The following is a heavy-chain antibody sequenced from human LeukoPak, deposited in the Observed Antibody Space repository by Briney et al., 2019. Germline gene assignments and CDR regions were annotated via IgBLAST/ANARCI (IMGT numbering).Heavy chain of an antibody. Sequence: GGSLRLSCAASGFTFSSYSMNWVRQAPGKGLEWVSSISSSSSYIYYADSVKGRFTISRDNAKNSLYLQMNSLRAEDTAVYYCARDRAVYYDFWSGYPHYYFDYWGRGTLVTVSS. CDR1: GFTFSSYS. CDR2: ISSSSSYI. D-gene: IGHD3-3*01. CDR3: ARDRAVYYDFWSGYPHYYFDY. J-gene: IGHJ4*02. V-gene: IGHV3-21*01.